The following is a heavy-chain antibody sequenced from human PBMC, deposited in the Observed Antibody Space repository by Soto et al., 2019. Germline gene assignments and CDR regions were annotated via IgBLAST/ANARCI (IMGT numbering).Heavy chain of an antibody. CDR2: ISRDGGTK. J-gene: IGHJ4*02. D-gene: IGHD2-21*01. Sequence: QVQLVESGGGVVQPGRSLRLSCAVSGFTVSPYGMHWVRQAPGKGLEWVAGISRDGGTKYYADSVKGRFTISRDNSRNTLFLKMKSLRSDDMAVYYCSGEGASGYWGQGTLVTVSS. CDR1: GFTVSPYG. V-gene: IGHV3-30*03. CDR3: SGEGASGY.